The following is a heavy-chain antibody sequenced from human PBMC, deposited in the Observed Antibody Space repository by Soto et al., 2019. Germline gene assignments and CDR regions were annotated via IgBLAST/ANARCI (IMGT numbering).Heavy chain of an antibody. J-gene: IGHJ4*02. CDR2: IYSGGST. CDR3: ARHGYYYGGGYFDY. CDR1: GVTVSSNY. V-gene: IGHV3-66*04. Sequence: EVQLVESGGGLVQPGGSLRLSCAASGVTVSSNYMSWVRQAPGKGLEWVSVIYSGGSTYYADSVKGRFTISRDNSNNTLYLQMNSLRAEDTAVYYCARHGYYYGGGYFDYWGQGTLVTVSS. D-gene: IGHD5-18*01.